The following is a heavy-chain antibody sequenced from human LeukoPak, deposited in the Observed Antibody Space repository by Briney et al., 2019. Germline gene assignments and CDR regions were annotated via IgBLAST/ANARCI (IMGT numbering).Heavy chain of an antibody. CDR1: GFTFSSYA. V-gene: IGHV3-23*01. D-gene: IGHD2-2*01. CDR2: ISTSGGST. J-gene: IGHJ4*02. Sequence: GGSLRLSCAASGFTFSSYAMSWVRQAPGKGLEWVSAISTSGGSTYYADSVKGRFTISRDNSRNTLHLQMSSLRVEDTAVYYCVKGYCSSTSCYAFDYWGQGTLFTVSS. CDR3: VKGYCSSTSCYAFDY.